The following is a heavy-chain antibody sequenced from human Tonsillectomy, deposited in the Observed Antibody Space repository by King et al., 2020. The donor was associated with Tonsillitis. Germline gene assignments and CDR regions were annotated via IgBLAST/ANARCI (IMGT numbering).Heavy chain of an antibody. CDR2: FSGSGGDL. CDR3: AKHFSSSSWLFFDN. CDR1: GFTFSSYA. V-gene: IGHV3-23*04. J-gene: IGHJ4*02. D-gene: IGHD6-6*01. Sequence: VQLVQSGGGLVQPGGSLRLSCAASGFTFSSYAMSWVRQAPGKGLEWVSGFSGSGGDLFYANSVGGRVTISRDNSKNTLYLQMNSLRAEDTAVYYCAKHFSSSSWLFFDNWGQGNLVTVSS.